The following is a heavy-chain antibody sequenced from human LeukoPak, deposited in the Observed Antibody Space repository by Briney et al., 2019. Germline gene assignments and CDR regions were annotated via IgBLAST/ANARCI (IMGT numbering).Heavy chain of an antibody. J-gene: IGHJ6*02. CDR2: ISAYNGNT. Sequence: ASVKVSCKASGYTFTSYGISWVRQAPGQGLEWMGWISAYNGNTNYAQKLQGRVTMTTDTSTSTAYMELRSLRSDDTAVYYCARDYLFQMGYYYYGMDVWGQGTTVTVSS. CDR1: GYTFTSYG. V-gene: IGHV1-18*01. D-gene: IGHD5-24*01. CDR3: ARDYLFQMGYYYYGMDV.